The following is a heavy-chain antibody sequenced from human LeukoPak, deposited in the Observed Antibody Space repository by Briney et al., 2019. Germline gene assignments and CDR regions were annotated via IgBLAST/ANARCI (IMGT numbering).Heavy chain of an antibody. CDR3: AHSAYGLFCDY. Sequence: SETLSLTCTVSGGSISSYYWSWIRQPPGKGLEWIGYIYTSGSTNYNPSLKSRVTISVDTSKNQFSLKLSSVTAADTAVYYCAHSAYGLFCDYWGQGILVTVSS. J-gene: IGHJ4*02. CDR1: GGSISSYY. CDR2: IYTSGST. D-gene: IGHD5-12*01. V-gene: IGHV4-4*09.